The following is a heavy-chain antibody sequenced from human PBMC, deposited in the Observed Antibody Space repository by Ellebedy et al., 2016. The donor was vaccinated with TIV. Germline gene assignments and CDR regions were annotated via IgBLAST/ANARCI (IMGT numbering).Heavy chain of an antibody. CDR1: GFAFSDHY. CDR3: GRGSTGNYYAMDV. D-gene: IGHD1-1*01. CDR2: IGSTGNII. V-gene: IGHV3-11*01. Sequence: GGSLRLSXAASGFAFSDHYMTWIRQAPGRGLEWVSYIGSTGNIIYYADSVKGRFTVSRDNAKNVLYLQMNSLRVEDTAVYYCGRGSTGNYYAMDVWGQGTTVTVSS. J-gene: IGHJ6*02.